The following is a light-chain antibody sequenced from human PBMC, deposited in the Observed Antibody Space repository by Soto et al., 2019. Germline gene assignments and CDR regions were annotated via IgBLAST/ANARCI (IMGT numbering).Light chain of an antibody. Sequence: DIQMTQSPSSLSASIGDRVTITCPASQDVSYFLNWFQQRPGKAPKLLIYDASTLERGVPSRFSGRGSGSRFTFTITSLQPEDIATYYCQQYDRLPWTFGQGTKVEMK. V-gene: IGKV1-33*01. CDR2: DAS. CDR3: QQYDRLPWT. J-gene: IGKJ1*01. CDR1: QDVSYF.